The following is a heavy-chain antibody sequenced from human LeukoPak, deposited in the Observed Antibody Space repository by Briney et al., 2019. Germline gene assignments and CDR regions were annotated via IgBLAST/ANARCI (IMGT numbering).Heavy chain of an antibody. CDR3: LGAGDY. CDR1: GFTFDDYA. CDR2: ISWNSGSI. V-gene: IGHV3-9*01. Sequence: GRSLRLSCAASGFTFDDYAMHWVRQAPGKGLEWVSGISWNSGSIGYADSVKGRFTISRDNAKNSLYLQMNSLRAEDTALYYCLGAGDYWGQGTLVTVSS. J-gene: IGHJ4*02. D-gene: IGHD3-16*01.